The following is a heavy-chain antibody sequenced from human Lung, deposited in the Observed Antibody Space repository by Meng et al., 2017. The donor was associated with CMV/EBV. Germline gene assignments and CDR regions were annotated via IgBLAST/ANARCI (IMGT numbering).Heavy chain of an antibody. V-gene: IGHV3-7*01. CDR1: GFTFSSYW. Sequence: GEXXTISCAASGFTFSSYWMSWVRQAPGKGLEWVANINQDGNEEYYVDSLKGRFTISRDNAKNSLYLQMTSLRAEDTAVYYCARDGTLPPYYYYGMDVWGQGTXVTVSS. CDR3: ARDGTLPPYYYYGMDV. J-gene: IGHJ6*02. D-gene: IGHD2-15*01. CDR2: INQDGNEE.